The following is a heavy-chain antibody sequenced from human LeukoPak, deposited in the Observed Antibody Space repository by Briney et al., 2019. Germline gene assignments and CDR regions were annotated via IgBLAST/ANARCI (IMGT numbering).Heavy chain of an antibody. V-gene: IGHV3-7*01. CDR2: IKQDGSEK. D-gene: IGHD2-2*02. J-gene: IGHJ4*02. Sequence: PGGSLRLSCAASGFTFSSYWMSWVRQAPGKGLEWVANIKQDGSEKYYVDSVKGRFTISRDNAKNLLYLQMNSLRAEDTAVYYCANQLGYCSSTSCYKVYWGQGTLVTVSS. CDR3: ANQLGYCSSTSCYKVY. CDR1: GFTFSSYW.